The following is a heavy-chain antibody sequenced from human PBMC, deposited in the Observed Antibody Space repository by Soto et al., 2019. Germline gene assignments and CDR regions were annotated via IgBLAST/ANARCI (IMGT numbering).Heavy chain of an antibody. D-gene: IGHD2-2*01. J-gene: IGHJ6*02. CDR1: GFSFNDNW. Sequence: PGGSLRLSCAASGFSFNDNWMHWVRQVPGKGLMWVSRLKSDGRDTIYADSVKGRFTVSRDSAKNTLYLQMNSLRVEDTAVYYCVREMPVPIRGGYYYYSVLVAWGQGTTVTVSS. V-gene: IGHV3-74*01. CDR3: VREMPVPIRGGYYYYSVLVA. CDR2: LKSDGRDT.